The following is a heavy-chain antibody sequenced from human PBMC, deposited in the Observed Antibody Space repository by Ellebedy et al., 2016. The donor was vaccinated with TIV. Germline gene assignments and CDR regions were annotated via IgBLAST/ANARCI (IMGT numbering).Heavy chain of an antibody. CDR2: IHHNGST. V-gene: IGHV4-59*12. CDR1: GDSITSYY. D-gene: IGHD2-15*01. CDR3: AREARYCGIGSSCYSFDY. Sequence: GSLRLXXTVSGDSITSYYWSWIRQSPGKGLEWIGEIHHNGSTNYNPSLESRVTISVDKSKNQFSLKLNSVTAADTAVYYCAREARYCGIGSSCYSFDYWGQGTLVTVSS. J-gene: IGHJ4*02.